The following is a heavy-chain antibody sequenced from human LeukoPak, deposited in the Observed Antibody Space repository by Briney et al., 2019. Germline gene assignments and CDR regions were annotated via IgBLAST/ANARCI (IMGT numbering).Heavy chain of an antibody. J-gene: IGHJ4*02. CDR2: ISWNSGSI. CDR1: GFTFDDYA. D-gene: IGHD4-23*01. Sequence: GRSLRLSCAASGFTFDDYAMHWVRQAPGKGLEWASGISWNSGSIGYADSVKGRFTISRDNAKNSLYLQMNSLRAEDTALYYCAKGRGGNYVLDYWGQGTLVTVSS. V-gene: IGHV3-9*01. CDR3: AKGRGGNYVLDY.